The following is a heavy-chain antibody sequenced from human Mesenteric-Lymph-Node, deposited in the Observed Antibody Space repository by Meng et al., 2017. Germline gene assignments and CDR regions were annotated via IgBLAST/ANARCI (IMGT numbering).Heavy chain of an antibody. Sequence: QVQLQQWGAGLLKPSVTLSLPCAVYGGSFSGYYWSWIRQPPGKGLEWIGEINHSGSTNYNPSLKSRVTISVDTSKNQFSLKLSSVTAADTAVYYCARGRGYGDYGSLYWGQGTLVTVSS. V-gene: IGHV4-34*01. CDR1: GGSFSGYY. J-gene: IGHJ4*02. CDR2: INHSGST. D-gene: IGHD4-17*01. CDR3: ARGRGYGDYGSLY.